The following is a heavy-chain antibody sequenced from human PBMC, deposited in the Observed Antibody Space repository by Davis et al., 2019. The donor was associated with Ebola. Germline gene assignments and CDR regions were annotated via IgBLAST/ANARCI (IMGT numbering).Heavy chain of an antibody. CDR2: INPSGGST. V-gene: IGHV1-46*01. J-gene: IGHJ3*02. CDR3: ARSITMIVVAYFDI. CDR1: GYTFTGYY. Sequence: ASVKVSCKTSGYTFTGYYMHWVRQAPGQGLEWMGIINPSGGSTSYAQKFQGRVTMTTDTSTSTAYMELRSLRSDDTAVYYCARSITMIVVAYFDIWGQGTMVTVSS. D-gene: IGHD3-22*01.